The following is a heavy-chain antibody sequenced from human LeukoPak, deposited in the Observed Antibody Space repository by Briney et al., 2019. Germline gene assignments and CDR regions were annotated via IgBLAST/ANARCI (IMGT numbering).Heavy chain of an antibody. D-gene: IGHD5-18*01. CDR3: ARARGYSYGYKDY. J-gene: IGHJ4*02. CDR1: GYTLTELS. V-gene: IGHV1-8*01. Sequence: ASVKVSCKVSGYTLTELSMHWVRQATGQGLEWMGWMNPNSGNTGYAQNFQGRITMTRDTSKSTAYMELSSLRSEDTAVYYCARARGYSYGYKDYWGQGTLVTVST. CDR2: MNPNSGNT.